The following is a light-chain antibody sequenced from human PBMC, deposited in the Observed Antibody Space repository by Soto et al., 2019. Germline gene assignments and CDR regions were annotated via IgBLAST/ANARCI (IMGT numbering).Light chain of an antibody. CDR1: SSDVGGYNY. CDR3: SSYAGSNGVI. CDR2: EVS. V-gene: IGLV2-8*01. Sequence: QSALTQPPSASGSPGQSVTISCTGTSSDVGGYNYVSWYRQHPGKAPKLMTYEVSKRPPGVPDRFSGSKSGNTASLTVSGLHADDEADYYCSSYAGSNGVIFGGGTQLTVL. J-gene: IGLJ2*01.